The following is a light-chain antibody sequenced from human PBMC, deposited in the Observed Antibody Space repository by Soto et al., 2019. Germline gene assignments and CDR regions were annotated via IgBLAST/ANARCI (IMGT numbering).Light chain of an antibody. Sequence: QSALTQPASVSGSPGQSITISCTGTSNDIGGYNYVSWYQQYPGKAPKLMIFGVSDRPTGVSDRFSGSKSGTPASLTISGLQAEDEADYYCSSYKTKNPVVVFGGGTKLTVL. CDR3: SSYKTKNPVVV. CDR1: SNDIGGYNY. J-gene: IGLJ2*01. CDR2: GVS. V-gene: IGLV2-14*01.